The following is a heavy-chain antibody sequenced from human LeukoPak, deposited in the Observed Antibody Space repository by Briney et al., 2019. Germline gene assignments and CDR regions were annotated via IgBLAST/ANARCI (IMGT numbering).Heavy chain of an antibody. D-gene: IGHD3-22*01. V-gene: IGHV1-69*04. CDR1: GGTFSSYA. Sequence: GASVKVSCKASGGTFSSYAISWVRQAPGQGLEWMGRIIPILGIANYAQKFQGRVTITADKSTSTAYMELSSLRSEDTAVYYCARDRPQDYYDSSGYVAFDIWGQGTMVTVSS. J-gene: IGHJ3*02. CDR3: ARDRPQDYYDSSGYVAFDI. CDR2: IIPILGIA.